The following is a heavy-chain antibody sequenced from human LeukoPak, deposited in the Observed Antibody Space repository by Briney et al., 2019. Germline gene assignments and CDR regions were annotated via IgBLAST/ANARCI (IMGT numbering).Heavy chain of an antibody. J-gene: IGHJ4*02. CDR2: IIPILGIA. D-gene: IGHD2-21*01. Sequence: ASVKVSCKASGGTFSSYAISWVRQAPGQGLNWMGRIIPILGIANYAQKFQGRVTITADKSTSTAYMELSSLRSEDTAVYYCARAGCGGDCYSPLDYWGQGTLVTVSS. V-gene: IGHV1-69*04. CDR1: GGTFSSYA. CDR3: ARAGCGGDCYSPLDY.